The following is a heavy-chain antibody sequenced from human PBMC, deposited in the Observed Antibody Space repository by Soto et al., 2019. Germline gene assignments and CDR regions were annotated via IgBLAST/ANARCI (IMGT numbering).Heavy chain of an antibody. V-gene: IGHV1-8*01. CDR3: ARDYGSGSYYSHYYYYMDV. CDR1: GYTFTSYD. Sequence: QVPLVQSGAEVKKPGASVKVSCKASGYTFTSYDINWVRQATGQGLEWMGWMNPNSGNTGYAQKFQGRVTMTRNTSISTAYMELSSLRSEDTAVYYCARDYGSGSYYSHYYYYMDVWGKGTTVTVSS. CDR2: MNPNSGNT. J-gene: IGHJ6*03. D-gene: IGHD3-10*01.